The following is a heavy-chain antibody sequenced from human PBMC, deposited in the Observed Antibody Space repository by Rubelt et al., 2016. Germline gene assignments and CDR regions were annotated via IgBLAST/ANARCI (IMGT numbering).Heavy chain of an antibody. CDR3: ARDRIRIAARQGWYFDL. D-gene: IGHD6-6*01. V-gene: IGHV1-18*01. Sequence: QVQLVQSGAEVKKPGASVKVSCTASGYTFTSYGISWVRQAPGQGLEWMGWIRAYNGNTNYAQKRQGRVTMTTDTSTSTAYMELRSLRSDDTAVYYCARDRIRIAARQGWYFDLWGRGTLVTVSS. CDR1: GYTFTSYG. J-gene: IGHJ2*01. CDR2: IRAYNGNT.